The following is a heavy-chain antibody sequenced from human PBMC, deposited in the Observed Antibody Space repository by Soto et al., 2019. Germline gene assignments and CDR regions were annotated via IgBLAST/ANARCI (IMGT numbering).Heavy chain of an antibody. CDR3: AKGSGDRSSFYYYYYGMDV. CDR1: GFTFSSYA. V-gene: IGHV3-23*01. CDR2: ISGSGGRT. D-gene: IGHD6-6*01. Sequence: EVQLLESGGGLVQPGGSLRLSCAASGFTFSSYAMSWVRQAPGKGLEWVSAISGSGGRTYYADSVKGRFTISRDNSKNTLYLQMNSLRAEDTAVYYCAKGSGDRSSFYYYYYGMDVWGQGTTVTVSS. J-gene: IGHJ6*02.